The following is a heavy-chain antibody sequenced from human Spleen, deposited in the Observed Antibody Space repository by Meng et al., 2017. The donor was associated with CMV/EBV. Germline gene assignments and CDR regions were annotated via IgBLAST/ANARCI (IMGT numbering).Heavy chain of an antibody. CDR1: GGSFSGYY. Sequence: GQLQRWGAGLLKPSETLSLTCAVYGGSFSGYYWSWIRQPPGKGLEWIGEINHSGSTNYNPSLKSRVTISVDTSKNQFSLKLSSVTAADTAVYYCARGGLITMIAYWGQGTLVTVSS. D-gene: IGHD3-22*01. CDR2: INHSGST. J-gene: IGHJ4*02. V-gene: IGHV4-34*01. CDR3: ARGGLITMIAY.